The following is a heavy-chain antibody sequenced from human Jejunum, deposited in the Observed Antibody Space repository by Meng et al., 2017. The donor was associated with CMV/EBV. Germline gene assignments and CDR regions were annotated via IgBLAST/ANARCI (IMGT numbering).Heavy chain of an antibody. CDR3: ARDVWASFDY. J-gene: IGHJ4*02. CDR1: GFTFSSYC. V-gene: IGHV3-74*03. CDR2: ICNDRRSA. Sequence: SVAASGFTFSSYCTSWVRQVPGGGLLSVCVICNDRRSAPYTDSVKGRFTISRDNAKNTLYLQMNSLRAEDTGVYFCARDVWASFDYWGQGSVVTVSS. D-gene: IGHD1-26*01.